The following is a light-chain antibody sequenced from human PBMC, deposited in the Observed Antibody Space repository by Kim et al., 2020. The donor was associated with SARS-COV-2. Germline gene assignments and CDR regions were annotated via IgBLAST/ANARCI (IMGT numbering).Light chain of an antibody. Sequence: QLVLTQSPSASASLGALVKLTCTLSSGHNNYAITWHQQQPEKGPRYLMRLDIDGSHTKGDGIPDRFSGSTSGAERYLTISSLQSDDEADYYCQTWGTGIQMIFGGGTQLTVL. J-gene: IGLJ2*01. CDR1: SGHNNYA. V-gene: IGLV4-69*01. CDR3: QTWGTGIQMI. CDR2: LDIDGSH.